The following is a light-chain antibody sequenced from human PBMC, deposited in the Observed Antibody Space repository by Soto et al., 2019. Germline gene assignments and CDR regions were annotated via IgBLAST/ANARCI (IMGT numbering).Light chain of an antibody. Sequence: IVLTQSPGTLSLSPGERSTLSCRASQSVSNNYLAWYQQKPGQAPRLLIYAASTRATGIPARFSGSGSGTDFTLTISSLEPEDFAVYYCQQHADWPLTFGEGTKVDIK. CDR1: QSVSNNY. CDR3: QQHADWPLT. CDR2: AAS. J-gene: IGKJ4*01. V-gene: IGKV3D-20*02.